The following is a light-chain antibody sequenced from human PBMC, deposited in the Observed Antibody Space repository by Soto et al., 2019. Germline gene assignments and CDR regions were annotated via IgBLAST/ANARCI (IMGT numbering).Light chain of an antibody. J-gene: IGLJ1*01. CDR2: EVT. CDR1: SSDVGRYNY. Sequence: SVLTQPASVSGSPGQSITISCTGTSSDVGRYNYVSWYQHLPGKAPKVLIYEVTDRPSGVSNRFSGSKSGNTASLTISGLQTEDEADYYCSAYAGSNNFVFGSGTKV. CDR3: SAYAGSNNFV. V-gene: IGLV2-14*01.